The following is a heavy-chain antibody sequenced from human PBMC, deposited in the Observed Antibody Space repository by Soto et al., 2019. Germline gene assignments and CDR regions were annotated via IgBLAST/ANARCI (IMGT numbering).Heavy chain of an antibody. D-gene: IGHD3-22*01. CDR2: ISGSGVST. Sequence: GGSLRLSCAASGFTFSSYAMSWVRQAPGKGLEWVSAISGSGVSTYYADSVKGRFTISRDNSKNTLYLQMNSLRAVDTAVYYCAKSPGMYYYDSSGYYHYDYWGQGTLVTVSS. J-gene: IGHJ4*02. V-gene: IGHV3-23*01. CDR3: AKSPGMYYYDSSGYYHYDY. CDR1: GFTFSSYA.